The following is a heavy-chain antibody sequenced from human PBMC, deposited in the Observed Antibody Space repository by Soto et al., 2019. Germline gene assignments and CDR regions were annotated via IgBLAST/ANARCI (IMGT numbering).Heavy chain of an antibody. CDR2: IYYSGSP. CDR3: ARHNGPLYVGYYYDMDV. J-gene: IGHJ6*02. V-gene: IGHV4-59*08. Sequence: PSETLSLTCTVSGDSISPYYWTWIRQPPGKGLEWIGYIYYSGSPSYNPSLKSRVTVSVDTSKNQFSLRLSSVTAADTAVYYCARHNGPLYVGYYYDMDVWGQGTTVTVSS. D-gene: IGHD3-16*01. CDR1: GDSISPYY.